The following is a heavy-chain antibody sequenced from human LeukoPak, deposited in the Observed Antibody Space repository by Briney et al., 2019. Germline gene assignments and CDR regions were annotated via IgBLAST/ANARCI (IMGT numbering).Heavy chain of an antibody. J-gene: IGHJ4*02. CDR2: ISYDGSNK. D-gene: IGHD3-10*01. Sequence: GGSLRLSCAASGFTFSSYGMHWVRQAPGKGLEWVAVISYDGSNKYYADSVKGRFTISRDNSKNTLYLQMNSLRAEDTAVYYCTEVRGMIDYWGQGTLVTVSS. V-gene: IGHV3-30*03. CDR1: GFTFSSYG. CDR3: TEVRGMIDY.